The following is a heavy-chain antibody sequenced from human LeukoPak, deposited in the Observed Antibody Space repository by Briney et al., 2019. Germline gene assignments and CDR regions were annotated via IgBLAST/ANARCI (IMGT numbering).Heavy chain of an antibody. J-gene: IGHJ4*02. V-gene: IGHV4-59*01. CDR2: IYYSGST. CDR1: GGSISSYY. CDR3: ARVVWGSYRYAN. D-gene: IGHD3-16*02. Sequence: SETLSLTCTVSGGSISSYYWSWIRQPPGKGLEGIGYIYYSGSTKYNASLMRRVTISVDTSKNQFSLKLSSVTAADTAVYYCARVVWGSYRYANWGQGTLVTVSS.